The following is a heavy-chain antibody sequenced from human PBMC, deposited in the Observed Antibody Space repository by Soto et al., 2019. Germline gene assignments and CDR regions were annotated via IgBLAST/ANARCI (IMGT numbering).Heavy chain of an antibody. Sequence: SETLSLTCTVSGGSISSYYWSWIRQPPGKGLEWIGYIYYSGSTNYNPSLNSPVTISVDTSKNRFSLKLSSVTAADTAVYYWARGLCQDSSSWCHYYYYYMDVWGKGTTVTVSS. CDR2: IYYSGST. D-gene: IGHD6-13*01. CDR1: GGSISSYY. J-gene: IGHJ6*03. V-gene: IGHV4-59*01. CDR3: ARGLCQDSSSWCHYYYYYMDV.